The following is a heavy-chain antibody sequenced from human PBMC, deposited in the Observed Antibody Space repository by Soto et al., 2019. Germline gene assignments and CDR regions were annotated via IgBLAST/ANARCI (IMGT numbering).Heavy chain of an antibody. CDR2: IYHSGST. CDR1: CCTISSGGYS. D-gene: IGHD2-15*01. J-gene: IGHJ5*02. V-gene: IGHV4-30-2*01. CDR3: ATRPPQIVVTLLPFPS. Sequence: SETLCLTCAVSCCTISSGGYSWSWIRPPPGKGLEWIGYIYHSGSTRYNPSLKRRVTISVDKPNNQFSLKLTSMTGADTAVYYCATRPPQIVVTLLPFPSWGQGTPVTVSS.